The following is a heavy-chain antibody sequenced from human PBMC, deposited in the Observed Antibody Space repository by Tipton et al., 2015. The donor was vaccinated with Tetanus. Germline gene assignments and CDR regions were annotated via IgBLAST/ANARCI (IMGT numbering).Heavy chain of an antibody. CDR1: GGTFNNYF. D-gene: IGHD2-15*01. Sequence: TLSLTCAVYGGTFNNYFWTWIRQPPGKGLEWIGEINYDGSTNYSPSLKSRVTLSLDTTKKQVSLKLSSVTAADTAVYYCARELDCSGGGCYSYGLDVWGQGTTVTVSS. CDR2: INYDGST. J-gene: IGHJ6*02. V-gene: IGHV4-34*01. CDR3: ARELDCSGGGCYSYGLDV.